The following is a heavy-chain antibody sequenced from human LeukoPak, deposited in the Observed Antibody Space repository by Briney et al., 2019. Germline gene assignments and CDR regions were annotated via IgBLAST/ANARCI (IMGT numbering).Heavy chain of an antibody. V-gene: IGHV3-23*01. D-gene: IGHD2-21*02. CDR2: ISGSGGST. J-gene: IGHJ4*02. CDR1: GFTFSSYA. CDR3: AKGPIVVVTAILGYFDY. Sequence: GGSLRLSCAASGFTFSSYAMSWVRQAPGKGLEWVSAISGSGGSTYYADSVKGRFTISRDNSKNTLYLQMNSLRAEDTAVYYCAKGPIVVVTAILGYFDYWGQGTLVTVSS.